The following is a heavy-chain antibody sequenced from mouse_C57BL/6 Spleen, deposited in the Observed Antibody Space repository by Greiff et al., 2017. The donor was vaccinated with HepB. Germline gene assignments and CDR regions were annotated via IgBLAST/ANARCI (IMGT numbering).Heavy chain of an antibody. CDR1: GFSFNTYA. CDR2: IRSKSNNYAT. Sequence: EVKLVESGGGLVQPKGSLKLSCAASGFSFNTYAMNWVRQAPGKGLEWVARIRSKSNNYATYYADSVKDRFTISRDDSESMLYLQMNNLKTEDTAMYYCVRQDYYGSRAMDYWGQGTSVTVSS. D-gene: IGHD1-1*01. V-gene: IGHV10-1*01. J-gene: IGHJ4*01. CDR3: VRQDYYGSRAMDY.